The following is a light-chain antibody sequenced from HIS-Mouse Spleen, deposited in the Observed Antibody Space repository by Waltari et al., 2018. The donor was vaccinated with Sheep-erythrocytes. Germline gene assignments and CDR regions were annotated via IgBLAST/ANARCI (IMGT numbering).Light chain of an antibody. CDR2: GNS. V-gene: IGLV1-40*01. CDR1: SSNIGAGYD. J-gene: IGLJ2*01. Sequence: QSVLTQPPSVSGAPGQRVPIPCTGTSSNIGAGYDCPGYQQLPGPAPKLLIYGNSNRPSGVPDRFSGSKSGTSASLAITGLQAEDEADYYCQSYDSSLSAVVFGGGTKLTVL. CDR3: QSYDSSLSAVV.